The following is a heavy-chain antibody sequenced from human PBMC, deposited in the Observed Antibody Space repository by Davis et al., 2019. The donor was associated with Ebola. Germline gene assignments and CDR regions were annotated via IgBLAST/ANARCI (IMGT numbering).Heavy chain of an antibody. J-gene: IGHJ3*02. CDR1: GTSITTSSYF. V-gene: IGHV4-39*02. Sequence: SETLSLTCAVSGTSITTSSYFCGWRRQPPGKGLEWIASIYYSGSTYYNPSLKSRVAISADTSKNQFSLKLSSLTAADTAVYYCARDSQGTHDAFDIWGQGTMVTVSS. CDR3: ARDSQGTHDAFDI. CDR2: IYYSGST. D-gene: IGHD1-7*01.